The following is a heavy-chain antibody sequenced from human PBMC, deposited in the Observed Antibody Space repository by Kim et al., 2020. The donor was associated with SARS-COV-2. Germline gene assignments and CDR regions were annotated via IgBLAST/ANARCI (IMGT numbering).Heavy chain of an antibody. Sequence: SETLSLTCAVYGGSFSGYYWSWIRQPPGKGLEWIGEINHSGSTNYNPSLKSRVTISVDTSKNQFSLKLSSVTAADTAVYYCAREGRGGGYAFSNYYYYYGMDVWGQGTTVTVSS. CDR2: INHSGST. CDR1: GGSFSGYY. J-gene: IGHJ6*02. D-gene: IGHD5-12*01. V-gene: IGHV4-34*01. CDR3: AREGRGGGYAFSNYYYYYGMDV.